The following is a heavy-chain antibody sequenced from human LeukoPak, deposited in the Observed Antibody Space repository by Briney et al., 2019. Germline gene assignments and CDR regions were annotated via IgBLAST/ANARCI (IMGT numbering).Heavy chain of an antibody. Sequence: SGGSLRLSCEASGFIISGHSMNWVRQAPGKGLEWVASIDTNSFYIYHADAVMGRFTISRDNSKNTLYLQMNSLRAEDTAVYYCARGEVRGVSQDYWGQGTLVTVSS. D-gene: IGHD3-10*01. V-gene: IGHV3-21*04. CDR3: ARGEVRGVSQDY. CDR2: IDTNSFYI. J-gene: IGHJ4*02. CDR1: GFIISGHS.